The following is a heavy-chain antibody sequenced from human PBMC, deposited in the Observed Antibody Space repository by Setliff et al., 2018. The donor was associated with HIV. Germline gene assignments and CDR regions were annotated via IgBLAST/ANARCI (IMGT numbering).Heavy chain of an antibody. V-gene: IGHV3-48*01. CDR2: LRGDGII. Sequence: PGGSLRLSCAVSGFNANPYTMAWVRQAPGRGLEWLSSLRGDGIISYADSVKGRFTISRDGPKNSLFLQMNSLRGEDTAVYFCARDDKWAFDYWGQGTQVTVSS. CDR1: GFNANPYT. CDR3: ARDDKWAFDY. J-gene: IGHJ4*02. D-gene: IGHD1-26*01.